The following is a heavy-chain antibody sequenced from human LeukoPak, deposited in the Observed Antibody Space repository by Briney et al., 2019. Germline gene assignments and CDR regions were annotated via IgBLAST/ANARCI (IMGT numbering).Heavy chain of an antibody. CDR2: IFYSGST. J-gene: IGHJ3*02. CDR3: AKSNGYGLVDI. CDR1: GFTFSSDGM. Sequence: GSLRLSCAASGFTFSSDGMSWVRQAPGKALEWIGNIFYSGSTYYSPSLKSRVTISLGTSRNQFSLKLNSVTAADTAVYYCAKSNGYGLVDIWGQGTMVTVSS. D-gene: IGHD3-10*01. V-gene: IGHV4-38-2*01.